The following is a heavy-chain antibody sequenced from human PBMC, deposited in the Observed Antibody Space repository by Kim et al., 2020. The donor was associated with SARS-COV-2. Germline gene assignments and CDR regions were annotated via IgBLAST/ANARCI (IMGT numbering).Heavy chain of an antibody. CDR3: ARYFTNTGYLDY. Sequence: GGSLRLSCAASGFTFSNYWMSWVRQAPGKGLEWVANIKQDGSDTNYVDSVKGRFTISRDNARNSMYLQMNSLGTDDTAVYYCARYFTNTGYLDYWGQGTLVTVSS. CDR1: GFTFSNYW. D-gene: IGHD3-9*01. J-gene: IGHJ4*02. CDR2: IKQDGSDT. V-gene: IGHV3-7*01.